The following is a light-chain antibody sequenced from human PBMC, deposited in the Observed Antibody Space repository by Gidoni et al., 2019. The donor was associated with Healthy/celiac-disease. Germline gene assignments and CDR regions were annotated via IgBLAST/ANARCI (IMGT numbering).Light chain of an antibody. J-gene: IGKJ1*01. CDR2: LGS. Sequence: DIGMTQSPLSLPVTPGEPASISCRSSQSPLHSNGYNYLDWYLQKPGQSPQLLIYLGSNRASGVPDRFSGSGSGTDFTLKISRVEAEDVGVYYCMQALQTPKTFGQGTKVEIK. CDR3: MQALQTPKT. V-gene: IGKV2-28*01. CDR1: QSPLHSNGYNY.